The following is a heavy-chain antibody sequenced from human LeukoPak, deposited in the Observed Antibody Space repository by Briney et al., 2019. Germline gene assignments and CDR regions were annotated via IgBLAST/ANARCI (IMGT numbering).Heavy chain of an antibody. Sequence: GGSLRLSCIGSTFTFSDYGMHWVRQAPGKGLEWVAFIRYDGTKTYYADSAKGRFTISRDNSKNTLYLEMNSLRAEDTAVYYCARAYSSGWFPDYWGQGTLVTVSS. CDR2: IRYDGTKT. J-gene: IGHJ4*02. CDR3: ARAYSSGWFPDY. V-gene: IGHV3-30*02. CDR1: TFTFSDYG. D-gene: IGHD6-19*01.